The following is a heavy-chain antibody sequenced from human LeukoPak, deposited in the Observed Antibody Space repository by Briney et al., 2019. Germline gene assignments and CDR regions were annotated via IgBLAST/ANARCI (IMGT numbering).Heavy chain of an antibody. D-gene: IGHD1-26*01. CDR3: ARKVGATTYPDWFDP. Sequence: TETLSLTCAVYGGFFSDYYWSWIRQPPGKGLEWIGEINHSGSTNYNPSLKSRLTISVDTSKKQFSLKLSSVTAADTAVYYCARKVGATTYPDWFDPWGHGTLVTVSS. CDR1: GGFFSDYY. CDR2: INHSGST. V-gene: IGHV4-34*01. J-gene: IGHJ5*02.